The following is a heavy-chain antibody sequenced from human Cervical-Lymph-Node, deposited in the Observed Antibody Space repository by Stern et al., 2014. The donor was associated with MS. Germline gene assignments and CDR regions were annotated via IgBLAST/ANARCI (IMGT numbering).Heavy chain of an antibody. CDR1: GGSVSSYY. Sequence: VQLLESGPGLVKPSETLSLTCTVSGGSVSSYYWSWIRQPPGKGLEWIGHSYFSGSTNYSPSLKSRVTISVDTSKNHFSLRLSSVTAADTAVYYCARAPYDFTKWYGMDVWGQGTTVTVS. V-gene: IGHV4-59*02. CDR2: SYFSGST. J-gene: IGHJ6*02. CDR3: ARAPYDFTKWYGMDV. D-gene: IGHD4-11*01.